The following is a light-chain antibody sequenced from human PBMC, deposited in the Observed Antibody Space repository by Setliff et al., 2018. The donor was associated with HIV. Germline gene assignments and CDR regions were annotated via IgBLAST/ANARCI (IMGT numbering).Light chain of an antibody. CDR3: CSYAGDSTYV. CDR1: SSDVGNYNL. J-gene: IGLJ1*01. CDR2: EVF. V-gene: IGLV2-23*02. Sequence: SVLAQPASVSGSPGQSITISCTGTSSDVGNYNLVSWYQQHPGKAPKLMIYEVFKRPSGISNRFSGSKSGNTASLTISGLQAEDEADYYCCSYAGDSTYVFGTGTKVTVL.